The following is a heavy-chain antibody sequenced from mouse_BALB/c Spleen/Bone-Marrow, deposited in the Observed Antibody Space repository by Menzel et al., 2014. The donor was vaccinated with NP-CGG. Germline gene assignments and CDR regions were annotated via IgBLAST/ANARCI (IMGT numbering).Heavy chain of an antibody. J-gene: IGHJ4*01. Sequence: LVESGAELVRPGASVTLSCKASGYTFTDYDMHWVKQTPVHGLEWIGTLDPETGGTAYNQKFKDMATLTADESSTTAYMELRSLTSEDSAVYYCANWGYYAMDYWGQGISVTVSS. CDR2: LDPETGGT. D-gene: IGHD4-1*01. CDR1: GYTFTDYD. V-gene: IGHV1-15*01. CDR3: ANWGYYAMDY.